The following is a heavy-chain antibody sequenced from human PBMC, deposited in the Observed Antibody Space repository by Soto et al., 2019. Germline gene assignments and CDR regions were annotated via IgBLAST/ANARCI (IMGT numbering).Heavy chain of an antibody. D-gene: IGHD6-6*01. CDR2: IDYSGST. CDR3: ARQPVASLRYYYGMDV. J-gene: IGHJ6*02. CDR1: GGSISSSSYY. Sequence: QLQLQESGPGLVKPSETLSLTCTVSGGSISSSSYYWGWIRQPPGKGLEWIGSIDYSGSTYYNPSPKSRATISVDTSKNHLSLKLSSVTAADTAVYYCARQPVASLRYYYGMDVWGQGTTVTVSS. V-gene: IGHV4-39*01.